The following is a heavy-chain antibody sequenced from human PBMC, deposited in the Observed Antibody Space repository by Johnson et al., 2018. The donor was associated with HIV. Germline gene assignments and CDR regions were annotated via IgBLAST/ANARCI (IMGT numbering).Heavy chain of an antibody. D-gene: IGHD5-18*01. CDR3: AKGEQVWSVASAFDI. V-gene: IGHV3-7*03. Sequence: MLLVESGGGLVQPGGSLRLSCAASGFTFSSYWMSWVRQAPGKGLEWVANIKQDGSEKYYVDSVKGRFTISRDNSKNMLYLQMNSLRAEDTALYYCAKGEQVWSVASAFDIWGQGTMVTVSS. CDR2: IKQDGSEK. J-gene: IGHJ3*02. CDR1: GFTFSSYW.